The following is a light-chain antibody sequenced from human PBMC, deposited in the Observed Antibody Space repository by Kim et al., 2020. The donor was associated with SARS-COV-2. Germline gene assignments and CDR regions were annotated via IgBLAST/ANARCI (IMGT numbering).Light chain of an antibody. V-gene: IGKV3D-20*02. CDR3: QKHTST. J-gene: IGKJ4*01. Sequence: PGERVTLSCRASQSVSSSYLTGYQQKPGQARRLLIYDASSRATGIPAGFSGSGSGTDFTLTISSVKPEDIAVDYCQKHTSTFGAGAEVEIK. CDR2: DAS. CDR1: QSVSSSY.